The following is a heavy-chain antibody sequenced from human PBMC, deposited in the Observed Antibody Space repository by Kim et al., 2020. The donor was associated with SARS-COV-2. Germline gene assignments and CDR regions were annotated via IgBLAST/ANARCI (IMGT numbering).Heavy chain of an antibody. CDR1: GGSVSIGSYY. CDR3: AGDSATGNPSYYFDS. Sequence: SETLSLTCNVSGGSVSIGSYYWTWIRQPPGKGLEWIGYIYSSGSTKYNPSLKSRVTMSVDTSKNQFSLRLNSVTAADTAVYYCAGDSATGNPSYYFDSWG. CDR2: IYSSGST. D-gene: IGHD6-13*01. J-gene: IGHJ4*01. V-gene: IGHV4-61*01.